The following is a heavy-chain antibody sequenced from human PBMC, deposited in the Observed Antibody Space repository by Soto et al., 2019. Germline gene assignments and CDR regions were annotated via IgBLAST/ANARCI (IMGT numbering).Heavy chain of an antibody. D-gene: IGHD3-10*01. Sequence: ASVKVSCKASGYTFTSYCISWVRQAPGQGLEWMGWISAYNGNTNYAQKLQGRVTMTTDTSTSTAYMELRSLRSDDTAVYYCARVVGGTMVRGTRGYYYYGMDVWGQGTTVTVSS. CDR3: ARVVGGTMVRGTRGYYYYGMDV. V-gene: IGHV1-18*01. CDR1: GYTFTSYC. J-gene: IGHJ6*02. CDR2: ISAYNGNT.